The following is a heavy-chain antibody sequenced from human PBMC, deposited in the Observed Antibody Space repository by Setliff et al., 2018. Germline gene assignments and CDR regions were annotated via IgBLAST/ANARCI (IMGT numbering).Heavy chain of an antibody. J-gene: IGHJ4*02. CDR2: ISIRSDYI. Sequence: GGSLRLSCEGSGFGFSSYTMNWVRQTPGGGLEWVSSISIRSDYINYADSVKGRFVISRDNANNSLFLQMNGLRAEDTGVYYCVRGTQYLPVGGLWGQGTLVTVSS. V-gene: IGHV3-21*01. D-gene: IGHD3-10*01. CDR3: VRGTQYLPVGGL. CDR1: GFGFSSYT.